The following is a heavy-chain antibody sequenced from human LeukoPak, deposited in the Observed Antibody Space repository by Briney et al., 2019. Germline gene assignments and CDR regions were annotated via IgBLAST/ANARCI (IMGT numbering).Heavy chain of an antibody. CDR2: FDPEDGET. CDR1: GYTLTELS. D-gene: IGHD1-26*01. Sequence: ASVKVSCKVSGYTLTELSMHWVRQAPGKGLEWMGGFDPEDGETIYAQKFQGRVTMTEDTSTDTAYMELSSLGSEDTAVYYCATDSNRIVGATNYYYYGMDVWGQGTTVTVSS. CDR3: ATDSNRIVGATNYYYYGMDV. J-gene: IGHJ6*02. V-gene: IGHV1-24*01.